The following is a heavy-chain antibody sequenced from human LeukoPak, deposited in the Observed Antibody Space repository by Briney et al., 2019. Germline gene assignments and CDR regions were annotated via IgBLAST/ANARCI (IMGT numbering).Heavy chain of an antibody. Sequence: ASVKVSCKASGYTFTSYDINWVRQATGQGPEWMGWMNPNSGNTGYAQKFQGRVTMTRNTSISTAYMELSSLRSEDTAVYYCGRASGNSNYYYYMDVWGKGNTVTVSS. CDR2: MNPNSGNT. CDR1: GYTFTSYD. CDR3: GRASGNSNYYYYMDV. J-gene: IGHJ6*03. V-gene: IGHV1-8*01. D-gene: IGHD1-26*01.